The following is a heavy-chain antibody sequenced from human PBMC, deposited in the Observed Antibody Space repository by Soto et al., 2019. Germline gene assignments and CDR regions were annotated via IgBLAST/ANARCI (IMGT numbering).Heavy chain of an antibody. CDR2: MNPNSGNT. V-gene: IGHV1-8*01. CDR3: AREPLGAAAGDYYGIDV. Sequence: GASVKVSCKASGYTFTSYDINWVRQATGQGLEWMGWMNPNSGNTGYAQKFQGRVTMTRNTSISTAYMELSSLRSEDTAVYYCAREPLGAAAGDYYGIDVWGQGTTVTVSS. CDR1: GYTFTSYD. J-gene: IGHJ6*02. D-gene: IGHD6-13*01.